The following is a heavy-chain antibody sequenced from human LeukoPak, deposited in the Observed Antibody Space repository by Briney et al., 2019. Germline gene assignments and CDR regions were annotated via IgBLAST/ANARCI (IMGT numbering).Heavy chain of an antibody. D-gene: IGHD3-3*01. V-gene: IGHV4-38-2*01. CDR1: GYSLRSGYY. CDR2: IYHSGST. Sequence: PSETLSLTCAVSGYSLRSGYYWGWIRQPPGKGLEWIGSIYHSGSTYYNPSLKSRVTISVDTSKNQFSLKLSSVTAADTAVYYCARLVRFLEWLPSWGQGTLVTVSS. CDR3: ARLVRFLEWLPS. J-gene: IGHJ4*02.